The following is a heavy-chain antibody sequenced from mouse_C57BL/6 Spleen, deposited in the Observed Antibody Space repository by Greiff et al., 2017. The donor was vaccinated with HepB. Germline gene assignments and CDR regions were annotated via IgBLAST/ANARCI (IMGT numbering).Heavy chain of an antibody. V-gene: IGHV1-81*01. CDR2: IYPRSGNT. CDR3: ARGIYYDDDDGGDWAMDY. J-gene: IGHJ4*01. Sequence: QVQLQQSGAELARPGASVKLSCKASGYTFTSYGISWVKQRTGQGLEWIGEIYPRSGNTYYNEKFKGKATLTADKSSSTAYMELRSLTSEDSAVYFCARGIYYDDDDGGDWAMDYWGQGTSVTVSS. CDR1: GYTFTSYG. D-gene: IGHD2-4*01.